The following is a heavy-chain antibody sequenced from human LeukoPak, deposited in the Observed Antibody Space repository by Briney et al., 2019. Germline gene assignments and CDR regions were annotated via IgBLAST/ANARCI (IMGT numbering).Heavy chain of an antibody. CDR1: GFTVSSNY. D-gene: IGHD2-2*01. J-gene: IGHJ4*02. Sequence: PGGSLRLSCAASGFTVSSNYMSWVRQAPGKGLEWVSIIYSSRGTNYADSVKGRFTISRDNSKNTLYLQMNSLRAEDTAVYYCAKRMGYCSTTSCYSPFDYWGQGTLVTVSS. V-gene: IGHV3-66*01. CDR3: AKRMGYCSTTSCYSPFDY. CDR2: IYSSRGT.